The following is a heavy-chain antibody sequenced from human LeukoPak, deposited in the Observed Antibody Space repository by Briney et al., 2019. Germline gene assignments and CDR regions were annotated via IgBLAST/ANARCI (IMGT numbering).Heavy chain of an antibody. D-gene: IGHD3-10*01. J-gene: IGHJ5*02. CDR3: ARHRGSGSYYVGPWFDP. CDR2: IYYSGST. Sequence: SETLSLTCTVSGGSISSSSYYWGWIRQLPGKGLEWIGSIYYSGSTYYNPSLKSRVTISVDTSKNQFSLKLSSVTAADTAVYYCARHRGSGSYYVGPWFDPWGQGTLVTVSS. CDR1: GGSISSSSYY. V-gene: IGHV4-39*01.